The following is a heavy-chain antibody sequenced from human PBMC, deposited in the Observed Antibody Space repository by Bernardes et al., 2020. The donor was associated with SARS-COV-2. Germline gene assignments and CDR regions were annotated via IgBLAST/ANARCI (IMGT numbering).Heavy chain of an antibody. Sequence: ASVKVSCNASVYRFPSYGISWVRQAPGQGLEWMGWIRASNLNTDFAQKFQGRVAMTTDTSTDTTYVELRSLKSDDTAMYYCARVAAYCTNGVCYDAFDVWGKGTMVTVSS. CDR2: IRASNLNT. J-gene: IGHJ3*01. V-gene: IGHV1-18*04. D-gene: IGHD2-8*01. CDR3: ARVAAYCTNGVCYDAFDV. CDR1: VYRFPSYG.